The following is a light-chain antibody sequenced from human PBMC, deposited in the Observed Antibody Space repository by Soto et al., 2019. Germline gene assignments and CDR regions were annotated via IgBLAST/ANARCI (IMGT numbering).Light chain of an antibody. CDR1: QSISSW. J-gene: IGKJ1*01. V-gene: IGKV1-5*01. Sequence: DIQMTQSPSTLSASVGDRVTITCRASQSISSWLAWYQQKPGTAPKLLIYHASTLESGVPSRFSGSGSGTEFTLTISSLQPDDFATYYCQQYMSYSFGQGTKVYIK. CDR3: QQYMSYS. CDR2: HAS.